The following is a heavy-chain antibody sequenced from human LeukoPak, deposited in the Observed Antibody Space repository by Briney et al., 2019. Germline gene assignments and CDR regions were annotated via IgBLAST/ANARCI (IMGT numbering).Heavy chain of an antibody. CDR2: INPNSGGT. V-gene: IGHV1-2*04. CDR3: ARASGYDFWSGYYSYYFDY. CDR1: GYTFTGYY. Sequence: ASVKVSCKASGYTFTGYYMHWVRQAPGQGLEWMGWINPNSGGTNYAQKLQGWVTMTRDTSISTAYMELSRLRSDDTAVYYCARASGYDFWSGYYSYYFDYWGQGTLVTVSS. J-gene: IGHJ4*02. D-gene: IGHD3-3*01.